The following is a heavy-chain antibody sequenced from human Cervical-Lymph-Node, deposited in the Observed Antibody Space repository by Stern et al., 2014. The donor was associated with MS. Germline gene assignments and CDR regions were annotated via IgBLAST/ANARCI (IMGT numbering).Heavy chain of an antibody. V-gene: IGHV3-21*02. Sequence: EVQLVESGGGLVKPGGSLRLSCVASGFTLSSYSMNWVRQAPGKGLEWVSSIGSTGGFRYFADSVQGRFTISRDNAKNSLYLQMNSLSAEDTAVYYCARVIAVSGTDHWGQGTLVTVSS. CDR1: GFTLSSYS. CDR2: IGSTGGFR. J-gene: IGHJ4*02. CDR3: ARVIAVSGTDH. D-gene: IGHD6-19*01.